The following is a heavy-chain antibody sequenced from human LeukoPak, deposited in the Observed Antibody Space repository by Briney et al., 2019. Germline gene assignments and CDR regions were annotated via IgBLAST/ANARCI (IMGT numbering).Heavy chain of an antibody. CDR2: IYYSGST. D-gene: IGHD3-22*01. CDR3: ARGGSGYLFDY. J-gene: IGHJ4*02. CDR1: GGSISSYY. V-gene: IGHV4-59*01. Sequence: SETLSLTCTVSGGSISSYYWSWIRQHPGKGLEWIGYIYYSGSTYYNPSLKSRVTISVDTSKNQFSLKLSSVSAADAAVYYCARGGSGYLFDYWGQGTLVTVSS.